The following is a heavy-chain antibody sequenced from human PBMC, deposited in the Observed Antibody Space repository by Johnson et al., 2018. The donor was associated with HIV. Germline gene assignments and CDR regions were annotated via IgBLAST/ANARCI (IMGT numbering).Heavy chain of an antibody. D-gene: IGHD6-6*01. CDR3: TTLAESSSSMYAFDI. CDR1: GFTFSNAW. J-gene: IGHJ3*02. V-gene: IGHV3-15*01. Sequence: VQLLESGGGLVKPGGSLRLSCAASGFTFSNAWMNWVRQAPGKGLEWVGRIKSESDGGTTDYPTPVKGRFTISRDDSKNTLYLQMNSLKTEDTAVYYCTTLAESSSSMYAFDIWGQGTMLTVSS. CDR2: IKSESDGGTT.